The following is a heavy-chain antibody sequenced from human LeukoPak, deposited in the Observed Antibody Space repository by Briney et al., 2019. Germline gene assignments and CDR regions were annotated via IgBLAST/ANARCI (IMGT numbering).Heavy chain of an antibody. CDR3: ARWISSSSVLFDY. CDR2: IYPGDSDT. V-gene: IGHV5-51*01. D-gene: IGHD6-6*01. J-gene: IGHJ4*02. CDR1: GYSFTNYW. Sequence: GESLKISCKGSGYSFTNYWIAWVRQMPGKGLEWMGIIYPGDSDTRYSPSFQGQVTISADKSISTAYLQWSSLKASDTAMYYCARWISSSSVLFDYWGQGTLVTVSS.